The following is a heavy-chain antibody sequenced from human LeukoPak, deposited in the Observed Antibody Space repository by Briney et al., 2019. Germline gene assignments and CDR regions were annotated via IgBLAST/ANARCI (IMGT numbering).Heavy chain of an antibody. CDR1: GGSISTSNSY. J-gene: IGHJ4*02. CDR2: IYYSGNT. CDR3: ARDESRDGYNYDY. V-gene: IGHV4-39*07. D-gene: IGHD5-24*01. Sequence: ASETLSLTCAVSGGSISTSNSYWGWIRRPPGKGLEWVGSIYYSGNTYYNPSLKSRVTISVDTSKNQFSLILTSVTAADTAVYYCARDESRDGYNYDYWGQGTLVTVSS.